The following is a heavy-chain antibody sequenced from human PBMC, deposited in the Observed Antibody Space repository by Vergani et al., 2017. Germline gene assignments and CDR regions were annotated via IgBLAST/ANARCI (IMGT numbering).Heavy chain of an antibody. D-gene: IGHD6-6*01. J-gene: IGHJ6*03. CDR3: VKGAGSPNFYYYYMDV. CDR2: ISWSSDSI. V-gene: IGHV3-9*01. CDR1: GFTLDDYA. Sequence: EVRLVESGGRLVQPGRSLRLSCAASGFTLDDYAMHLVRQIPGKGLEWVSGISWSSDSIGYADSVKGRFSISRDNARNSLYLQMNSLKTEDTALYYCVKGAGSPNFYYYYMDVWGKGTAVTVSS.